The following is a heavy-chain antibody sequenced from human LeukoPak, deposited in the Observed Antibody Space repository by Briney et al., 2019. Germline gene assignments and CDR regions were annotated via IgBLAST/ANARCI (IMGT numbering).Heavy chain of an antibody. D-gene: IGHD3-22*01. CDR2: IIPMFAPP. Sequence: SVKVSCKTSGGSFSAYSISWVRQAPGQGLEWMRGIIPMFAPPNYAQKFQGRLTITADESTNTVYMELTSLRSEDTAVFYCARHFYYQSSGYYYHYYSDHWGQGTLVTVSS. CDR3: ARHFYYQSSGYYYHYYSDH. V-gene: IGHV1-69*13. J-gene: IGHJ1*01. CDR1: GGSFSAYS.